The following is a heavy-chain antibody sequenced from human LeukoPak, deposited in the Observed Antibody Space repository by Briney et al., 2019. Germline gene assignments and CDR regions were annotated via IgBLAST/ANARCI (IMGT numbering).Heavy chain of an antibody. V-gene: IGHV1-8*01. CDR1: GYTFTSYD. J-gene: IGHJ6*02. Sequence: ASVKVSCKASGYTFTSYDINWVRQATEQGLEWMGWMNPNSGNTGYAQKFQGRVTMTRNTSISTAYMELSSLRSEDTAVYYCARGLQSGPGSPGNYYYGMDVWGQGTTVTVSS. CDR2: MNPNSGNT. D-gene: IGHD1-26*01. CDR3: ARGLQSGPGSPGNYYYGMDV.